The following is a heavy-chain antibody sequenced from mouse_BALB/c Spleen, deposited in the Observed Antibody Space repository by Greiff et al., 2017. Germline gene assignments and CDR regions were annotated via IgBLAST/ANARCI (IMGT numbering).Heavy chain of an antibody. D-gene: IGHD1-2*01. CDR3: AREGTTAHFDY. Sequence: EVQRVESGGGLVKPGGSLKLSCAASGFTFSSYAMSWVRQTPEKRLEWVATISSGGSYTYYPDSVKGRFTISRDNAKNTLYLQMSSLRSEDTAMYYCAREGTTAHFDYWGQGTTLTVSS. CDR1: GFTFSSYA. CDR2: ISSGGSYT. V-gene: IGHV5-9-3*01. J-gene: IGHJ2*01.